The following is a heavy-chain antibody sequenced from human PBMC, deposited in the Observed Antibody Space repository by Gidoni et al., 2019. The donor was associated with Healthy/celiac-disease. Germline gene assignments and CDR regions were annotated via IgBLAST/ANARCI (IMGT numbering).Heavy chain of an antibody. D-gene: IGHD3-22*01. Sequence: EVQLVESGGGLVQPGGSLRPSCAASGFTFSNFWMSWVRQAPGSGLEWVANIKEDGSDEYYVDSVKGRFTISRDNSKKSLYLQRNSLRAEDTAVYYCARILTYDNSAHDGFDIWGQGTMVTVSS. J-gene: IGHJ3*02. CDR1: GFTFSNFW. CDR3: ARILTYDNSAHDGFDI. CDR2: IKEDGSDE. V-gene: IGHV3-7*01.